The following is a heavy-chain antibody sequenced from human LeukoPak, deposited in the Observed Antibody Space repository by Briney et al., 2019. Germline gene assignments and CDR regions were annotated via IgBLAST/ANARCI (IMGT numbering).Heavy chain of an antibody. CDR2: IIPIFGTA. D-gene: IGHD2-2*01. Sequence: SVKVSFKASVGTFSSYAISWVRQAPGQGLEWMGGIIPIFGTANYAQKFQGRVTITADESTSTAYMELSSLRSEDTAVYYCARGGDIVVVPAAERGWFDPWGQGTLVTVSS. CDR1: VGTFSSYA. CDR3: ARGGDIVVVPAAERGWFDP. J-gene: IGHJ5*02. V-gene: IGHV1-69*13.